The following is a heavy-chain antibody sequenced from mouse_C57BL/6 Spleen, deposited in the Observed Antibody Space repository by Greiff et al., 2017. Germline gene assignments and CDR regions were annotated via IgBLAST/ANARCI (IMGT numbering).Heavy chain of an antibody. V-gene: IGHV14-2*01. CDR1: GFTFKDYY. D-gene: IGHD2-2*01. CDR2: IDPEDGDT. Sequence: VQLQQSGAELVKPGASVKLSCTASGFTFKDYYMHWVKQRPEQGLEWIGRIDPEDGDTKYAPKFKGKATMTADTSSSTAYMQLSSLTSEDSAVYYCAPSDNGYRYWYFEVWGKGTTVTVSS. CDR3: APSDNGYRYWYFEV. J-gene: IGHJ1*03.